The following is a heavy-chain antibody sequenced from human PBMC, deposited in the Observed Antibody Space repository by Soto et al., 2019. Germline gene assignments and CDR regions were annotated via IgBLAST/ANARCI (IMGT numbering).Heavy chain of an antibody. Sequence: PVGSLRLSGAASGFTFSNAWMSWVRQAPGKGLEWVGRIKSKTDGGTTDYAAPVKGRFTISRDDSKNTLYLQMNSLKTEDTAVYYCTTEGILTGNLDYWGQGTLVTVSS. J-gene: IGHJ4*02. V-gene: IGHV3-15*01. D-gene: IGHD3-9*01. CDR3: TTEGILTGNLDY. CDR1: GFTFSNAW. CDR2: IKSKTDGGTT.